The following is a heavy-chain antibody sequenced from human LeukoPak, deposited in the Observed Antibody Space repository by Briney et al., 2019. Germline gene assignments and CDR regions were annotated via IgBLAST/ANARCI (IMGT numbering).Heavy chain of an antibody. CDR2: ISSSSSTI. CDR3: ARDRHQQLADY. D-gene: IGHD6-13*01. CDR1: GFTFSSYS. V-gene: IGHV3-48*01. J-gene: IGHJ4*02. Sequence: GGSLRLSRAASGFTFSSYSMNWVRQAPGKGLEWVSYISSSSSTIYYADSVKGRFTISRDNAKNSLYLQMNSLRAEDTAVYYCARDRHQQLADYWGQGTLVTVSS.